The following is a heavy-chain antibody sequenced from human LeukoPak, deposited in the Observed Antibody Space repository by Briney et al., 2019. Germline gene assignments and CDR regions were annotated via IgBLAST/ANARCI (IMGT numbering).Heavy chain of an antibody. V-gene: IGHV3-74*01. CDR3: ARAVRFFDWLPHAYFDY. Sequence: PGGSLRLSCAASGFTFSHHWMHWVRQAPGKGLVWVSHISSDESSTTYADSVKGRFTISRDNRKNTLYLQMDSLRAEDTAVYYCARAVRFFDWLPHAYFDYWGQGTLVTVSS. J-gene: IGHJ4*02. CDR1: GFTFSHHW. D-gene: IGHD3-9*01. CDR2: ISSDESST.